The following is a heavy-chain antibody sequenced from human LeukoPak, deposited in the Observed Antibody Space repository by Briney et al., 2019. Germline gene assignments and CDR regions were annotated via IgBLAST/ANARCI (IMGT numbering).Heavy chain of an antibody. CDR3: ARGSCGGDCHTFDI. D-gene: IGHD2-21*02. Sequence: KPSETLSLTCTVSGGSISSYYWSWIRQPAGKGLEWIGRIYTTGSTNYNPSLKSRVTMSLDTSKNQFSLKLSSVAAADTAPYYRARGSCGGDCHTFDIWGQGTMVTVSS. CDR1: GGSISSYY. CDR2: IYTTGST. J-gene: IGHJ3*02. V-gene: IGHV4-4*07.